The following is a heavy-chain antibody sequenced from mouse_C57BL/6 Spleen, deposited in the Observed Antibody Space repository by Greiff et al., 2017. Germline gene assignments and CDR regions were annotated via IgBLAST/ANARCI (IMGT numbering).Heavy chain of an antibody. J-gene: IGHJ1*03. D-gene: IGHD1-1*01. CDR1: GYAFSSYW. Sequence: VQLKQSGAELVKPGASVKISCKASGYAFSSYWMNWVKQRPGKGLEWIGQIYPGDGDTDYNGKFKGKATLTAEKSSSTAYMQLSSLTSEDSAVYFCTRDYYGGRHYWYYEVWGTGTTVTDTS. CDR3: TRDYYGGRHYWYYEV. V-gene: IGHV1-80*01. CDR2: IYPGDGDT.